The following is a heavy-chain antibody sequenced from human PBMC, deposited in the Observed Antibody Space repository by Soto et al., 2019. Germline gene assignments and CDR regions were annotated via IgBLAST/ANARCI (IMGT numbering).Heavy chain of an antibody. Sequence: QVQLQQWGAGLLKPSETLSLTCAVYGGSFSGYYWSWIRQPPGKGLEWIGEINHSGSTNYNPSLKRRVTISVDTSKNQFALKLSSVTAADTAVYYCARFHYYDSSGTPRTLRTQAGGYGMDVWGQGTTVTVSS. J-gene: IGHJ6*02. CDR3: ARFHYYDSSGTPRTLRTQAGGYGMDV. CDR1: GGSFSGYY. CDR2: INHSGST. D-gene: IGHD3-22*01. V-gene: IGHV4-34*01.